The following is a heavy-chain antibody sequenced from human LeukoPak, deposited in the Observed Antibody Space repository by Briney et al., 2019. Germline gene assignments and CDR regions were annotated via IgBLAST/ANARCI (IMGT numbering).Heavy chain of an antibody. D-gene: IGHD1-26*01. CDR1: GFTFSINW. CDR2: VKADGSEK. CDR3: ATWEY. Sequence: PGGSLRLSCAASGFTFSINWMSWVRQAPGKGLEWVASVKADGSEKYYVDSVKGRFTISRDNAKNSLYLQMNSLRAEDTAVYYCATWEYWGQGTLVTVSS. J-gene: IGHJ4*02. V-gene: IGHV3-7*01.